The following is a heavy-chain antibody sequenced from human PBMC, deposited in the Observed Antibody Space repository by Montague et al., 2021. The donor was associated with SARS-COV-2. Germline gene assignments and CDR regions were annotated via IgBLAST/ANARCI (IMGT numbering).Heavy chain of an antibody. D-gene: IGHD3-9*01. CDR3: ARSYYDILTAYYTLFDY. CDR2: IDWDDDK. V-gene: IGHV2-70*04. Sequence: PELVKPTQTLTLTCTFSGFSLSTSGMRASWIRQPPGKALEWLARIDWDDDKFYSTSLKTRLTISKDTSKNQVVLTMTNMDPVDTATYYCARSYYDILTAYYTLFDYWGQGTLVTVSS. CDR1: GFSLSTSGMR. J-gene: IGHJ4*02.